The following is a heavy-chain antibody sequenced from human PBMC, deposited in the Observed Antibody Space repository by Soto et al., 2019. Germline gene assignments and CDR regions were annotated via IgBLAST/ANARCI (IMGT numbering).Heavy chain of an antibody. CDR1: GFTFSDYG. CDR3: AKDHGAAYGGYAIRNDFDV. J-gene: IGHJ6*02. V-gene: IGHV3-30*18. Sequence: QVQLVESGGGVVQPGRSLRLSCAASGFTFSDYGIHWVRQAPSKGLEWLAVISYEGSKTYYADSVKGRFPISRDNSKNTLNLQMASLSLEDTAVYYCAKDHGAAYGGYAIRNDFDVWGQGTTVTVAS. D-gene: IGHD3-3*01. CDR2: ISYEGSKT.